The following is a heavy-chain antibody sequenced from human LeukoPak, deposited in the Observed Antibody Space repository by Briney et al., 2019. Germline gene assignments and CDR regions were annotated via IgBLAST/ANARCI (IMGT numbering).Heavy chain of an antibody. CDR2: INHSGGT. CDR1: GGPFSGFF. Sequence: SETLSLTCANYGGPFSGFFWSWIRQPPGKGLEWIGEINHSGGTNYNPSLKSRVTISIDASKNQFSLKLTSVTAADTAVYYCARASSYVAAARYDPAWFGPWGQGTPVTVSS. V-gene: IGHV4-34*01. CDR3: ARASSYVAAARYDPAWFGP. J-gene: IGHJ5*02. D-gene: IGHD4/OR15-4a*01.